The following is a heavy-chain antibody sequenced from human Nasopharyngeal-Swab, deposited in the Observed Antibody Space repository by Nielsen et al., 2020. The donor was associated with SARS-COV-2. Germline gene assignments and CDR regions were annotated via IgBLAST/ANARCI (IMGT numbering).Heavy chain of an antibody. J-gene: IGHJ4*02. V-gene: IGHV3-23*01. Sequence: GESLKISCAASGFTFSNYAMTWVRQAPGKGLEWVSAISGGGGSSYYADSVKGRFTISRDNSKNTLYLQMSSLRPEDTAVYYCVKELGGAPDYWGQGTLVTVSS. CDR2: ISGGGGSS. CDR3: VKELGGAPDY. CDR1: GFTFSNYA. D-gene: IGHD1-26*01.